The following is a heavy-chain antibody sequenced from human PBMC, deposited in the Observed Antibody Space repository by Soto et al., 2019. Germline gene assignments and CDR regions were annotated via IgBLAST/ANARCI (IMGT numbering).Heavy chain of an antibody. CDR2: IYYSGST. V-gene: IGHV4-59*01. D-gene: IGHD3-22*01. CDR1: GGSISSYY. CDR3: ARVLGDSTVSYWFDP. Sequence: PSETLSLTCTVSGGSISSYYLSWIRQPPGKGPEWIGYIYYSGSTNYNPSLKSRVTISVDTSKNQFSLKLSSVTAADTAVYYCARVLGDSTVSYWFDPWGQGTLVTVSS. J-gene: IGHJ5*02.